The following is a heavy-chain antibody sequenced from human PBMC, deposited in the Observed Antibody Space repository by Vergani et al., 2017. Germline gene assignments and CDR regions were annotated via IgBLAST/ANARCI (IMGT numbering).Heavy chain of an antibody. CDR2: IYYSGST. CDR1: GGSISSGSFY. J-gene: IGHJ3*02. CDR3: ARRIQEDLGAFDI. D-gene: IGHD5-18*01. Sequence: QLQLQESGPGLVKPSETLSLTCTVSGGSISSGSFYWGWIRQPPGKGLEWIGSIYYSGSTYYNPSLKSRVTISVDTSKNQFSLKLSSVTAADTSVYYCARRIQEDLGAFDIWGQGTMVTVSS. V-gene: IGHV4-39*01.